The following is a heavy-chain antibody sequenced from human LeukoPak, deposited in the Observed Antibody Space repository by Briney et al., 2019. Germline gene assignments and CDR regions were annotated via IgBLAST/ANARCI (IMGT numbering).Heavy chain of an antibody. J-gene: IGHJ5*01. V-gene: IGHV3-33*08. CDR3: ARGESSPIPAAYTRHWFDP. Sequence: PGRSLRLSCAASGFTFSSYGMHWVRQAPGKGLEWVALIWYDGSNTHHADSVKGRITISRDNSKNTLFLQMNSLRAEDTAVYYCARGESSPIPAAYTRHWFDPWGQGTLVTVSS. CDR2: IWYDGSNT. CDR1: GFTFSSYG. D-gene: IGHD6-13*01.